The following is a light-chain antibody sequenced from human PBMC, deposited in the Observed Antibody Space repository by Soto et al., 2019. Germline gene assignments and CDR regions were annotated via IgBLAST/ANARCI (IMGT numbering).Light chain of an antibody. CDR3: ATWDDSLDGYV. J-gene: IGLJ1*01. CDR2: SHN. CDR1: SSNIGSNT. Sequence: QLVLTQPPSASGTPGQRVTISCSGSSSNIGSNTVNWYQQLPGTAPKLLIYSHNQRPSGVPDRFSVSKSGTSASLAISGLQSEDEADYYCATWDDSLDGYVFGTGTKVTVL. V-gene: IGLV1-44*01.